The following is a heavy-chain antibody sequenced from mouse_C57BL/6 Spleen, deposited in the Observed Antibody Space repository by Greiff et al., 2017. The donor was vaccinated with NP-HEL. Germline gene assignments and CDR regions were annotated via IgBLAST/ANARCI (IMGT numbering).Heavy chain of an antibody. D-gene: IGHD1-1*01. Sequence: DVMLVESGGGLVQPGGSMKLSCAASGFTFSDAWMDWVRQSPEKGLEWVAEIRNKANNHATYYAESVKGRFTISRDDSKSSVYLQMNSVRAEDTGIYYCTGAYYYGSSWYFDVWGTGTTVTVSS. CDR1: GFTFSDAW. CDR3: TGAYYYGSSWYFDV. J-gene: IGHJ1*03. V-gene: IGHV6-6*01. CDR2: IRNKANNHAT.